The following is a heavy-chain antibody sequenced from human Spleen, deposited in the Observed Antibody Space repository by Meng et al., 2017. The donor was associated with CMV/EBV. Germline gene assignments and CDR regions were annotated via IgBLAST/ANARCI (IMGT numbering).Heavy chain of an antibody. Sequence: GGSLRLSCAASGFTFSSFGMHWVRQAPGKGLEWVAYIWYDGSKKYYADSVKGRFAISRDNSQNTVHLQMNSLRAEDTAVYYCAKDTSTTYYDFWSGFYPWGQGTLVTVSS. CDR2: IWYDGSKK. J-gene: IGHJ4*02. CDR1: GFTFSSFG. D-gene: IGHD3-3*01. V-gene: IGHV3-30*02. CDR3: AKDTSTTYYDFWSGFYP.